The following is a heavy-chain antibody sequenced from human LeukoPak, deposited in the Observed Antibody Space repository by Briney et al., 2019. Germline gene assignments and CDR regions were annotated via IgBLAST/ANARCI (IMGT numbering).Heavy chain of an antibody. V-gene: IGHV3-53*01. Sequence: GGSLRLSCAASGFPVSSNFMSWVRQAPGKGLEWVAVIYSGGSTDHADSVKGRFTISRDNAKNSLYLQMNSLRAEDTAVYYCARLSGPLFGLSDYWGQGTLVTVSS. D-gene: IGHD6-19*01. CDR2: IYSGGST. CDR3: ARLSGPLFGLSDY. CDR1: GFPVSSNF. J-gene: IGHJ4*02.